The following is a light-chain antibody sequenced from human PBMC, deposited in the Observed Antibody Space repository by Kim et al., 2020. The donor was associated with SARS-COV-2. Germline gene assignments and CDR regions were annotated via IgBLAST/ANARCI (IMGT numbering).Light chain of an antibody. CDR1: QSVLYSSNNKND. J-gene: IGKJ4*01. CDR2: WAS. V-gene: IGKV4-1*01. Sequence: ATINCKSSQSVLYSSNNKNDLAWYQQKPGQPPKLLIYWASTRESGVPDRFSGSGSGTDFTLTISSLQAEDVAVYYCQQYYSKPLTFGGGTKVDIK. CDR3: QQYYSKPLT.